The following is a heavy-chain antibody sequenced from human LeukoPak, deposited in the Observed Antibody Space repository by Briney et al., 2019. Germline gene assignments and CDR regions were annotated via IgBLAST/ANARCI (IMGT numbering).Heavy chain of an antibody. CDR3: AELGITMIGGV. Sequence: PGGSLRLSCAASGFNFSSYEMNWVRQPPGKGLEWVSYISSSGSTIYYADSVKGRFTISRDNAKNSLYLQMNSLRAEDTAVYYCAELGITMIGGVWGKGTTVTISS. V-gene: IGHV3-48*03. CDR1: GFNFSSYE. D-gene: IGHD3-10*02. J-gene: IGHJ6*04. CDR2: ISSSGSTI.